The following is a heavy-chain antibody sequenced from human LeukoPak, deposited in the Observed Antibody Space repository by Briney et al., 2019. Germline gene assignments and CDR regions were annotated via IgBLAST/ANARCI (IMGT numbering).Heavy chain of an antibody. J-gene: IGHJ4*02. CDR2: INHSGST. Sequence: PSETLSLTCAVYGGSFSGYYWSWIRQPPGKGLEWIGEINHSGSTNYNPSLKSRVTISVDTFKNQFSLKLSSVTAADTAVYYYARSYYYDSSGYYYYFDYWGQGTLVTVSS. D-gene: IGHD3-22*01. CDR1: GGSFSGYY. CDR3: ARSYYYDSSGYYYYFDY. V-gene: IGHV4-34*01.